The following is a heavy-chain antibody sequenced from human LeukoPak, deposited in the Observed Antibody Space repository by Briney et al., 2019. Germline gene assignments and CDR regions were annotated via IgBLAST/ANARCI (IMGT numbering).Heavy chain of an antibody. CDR3: ARGLVIAAAGYYYYGMDV. D-gene: IGHD6-13*01. Sequence: ASVKVSCKASGYTFTSYYINGVRQAIGQGLEWMGWMNPNNGNAAYAQKFQGRVTMTRNTSISTAYMELRSLRSEDTAVYYCARGLVIAAAGYYYYGMDVWGQGTTVTVSS. J-gene: IGHJ6*02. V-gene: IGHV1-8*01. CDR2: MNPNNGNA. CDR1: GYTFTSYY.